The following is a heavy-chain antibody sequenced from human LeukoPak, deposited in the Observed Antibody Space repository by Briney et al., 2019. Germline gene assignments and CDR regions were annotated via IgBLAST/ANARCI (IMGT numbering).Heavy chain of an antibody. J-gene: IGHJ4*02. CDR3: ARDHGQLWFPGRDY. CDR1: GYTFTSYG. V-gene: IGHV1-18*01. Sequence: GASVKVSCKASGYTFTSYGISWVRQAPGQGLEWMGWISAYNGNTNYAQKLQGRVTMTTDTSTSTAYMELRSLRSDDTAVYYCARDHGQLWFPGRDYWGQGTLVTVSS. D-gene: IGHD5-18*01. CDR2: ISAYNGNT.